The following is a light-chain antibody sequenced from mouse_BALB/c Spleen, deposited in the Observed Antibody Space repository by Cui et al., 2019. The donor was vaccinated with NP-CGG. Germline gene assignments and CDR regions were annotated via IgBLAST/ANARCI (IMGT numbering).Light chain of an antibody. CDR1: TGAVTTSNY. J-gene: IGLJ1*01. Sequence: QAVVTQESALTTSPGETVTLTCRSSTGAVTTSNYPNLVQENPYHLFTGLIGGTNNRTPGVPARFSGSLIGDKAALTITGAQTEDEAIYFCALWYSNHWVFGGGTKLTVL. CDR2: GTN. V-gene: IGLV1*01. CDR3: ALWYSNHWV.